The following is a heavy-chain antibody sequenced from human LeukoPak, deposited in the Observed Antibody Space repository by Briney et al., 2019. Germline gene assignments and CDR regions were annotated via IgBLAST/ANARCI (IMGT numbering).Heavy chain of an antibody. V-gene: IGHV3-33*01. CDR3: TTVGPGYHDAFDI. Sequence: GGSLRLSCAASGFTFSSYGMHWVRQAPGKGLEWVAVIWYDGSNKYYADSVKGRFTISRDNSKNTLYLQMNSLRAEDTAVYYCTTVGPGYHDAFDIWGQGTMVTVSS. D-gene: IGHD6-13*01. CDR1: GFTFSSYG. CDR2: IWYDGSNK. J-gene: IGHJ3*02.